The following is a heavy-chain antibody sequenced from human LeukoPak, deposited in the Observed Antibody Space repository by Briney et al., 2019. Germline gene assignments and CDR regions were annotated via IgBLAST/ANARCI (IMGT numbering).Heavy chain of an antibody. CDR3: AKKSSSSWPNFDF. CDR2: ISGTGSST. Sequence: GGSLRLSCTASEFTFSNYAMSWVRQAPGKGLEWVSAISGTGSSTFHADSVKGRFTISRDNSKNTLYLQVNSLRADDTAIYSCAKKSSSSWPNFDFWGQGTLVTVSS. V-gene: IGHV3-23*01. D-gene: IGHD6-13*01. J-gene: IGHJ4*02. CDR1: EFTFSNYA.